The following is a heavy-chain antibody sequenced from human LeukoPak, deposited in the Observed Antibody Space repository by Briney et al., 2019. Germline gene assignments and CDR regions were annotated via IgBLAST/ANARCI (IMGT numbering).Heavy chain of an antibody. J-gene: IGHJ2*01. CDR1: GYTFTNYW. CDR3: ARRDGGANYWYFDV. Sequence: GESLKISCQGSGYTFTNYWIGWVRQLPGEGLEWKGIIFPGDSDTIYSPSFEGQVTISADKSITTAYLQWSSLKASDTAMYYCARRDGGANYWYFDVWGRGTLVTVSS. CDR2: IFPGDSDT. V-gene: IGHV5-51*01. D-gene: IGHD2-15*01.